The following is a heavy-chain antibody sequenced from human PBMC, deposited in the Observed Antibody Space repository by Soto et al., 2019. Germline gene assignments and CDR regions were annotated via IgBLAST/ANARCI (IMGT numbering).Heavy chain of an antibody. J-gene: IGHJ6*02. CDR1: GGSFSGYY. CDR2: INHSGST. CDR3: ARDRRYDYVWGSSDLYGMDV. Sequence: PSETLSLTCAVYGGSFSGYYWSWIRQPPGKGLEWIGEINHSGSTNYNPSLKSRVTISVDTSKNQFSLKLSSVTAADTAVYYCARDRRYDYVWGSSDLYGMDVWGQGTTVTVSS. V-gene: IGHV4-34*01. D-gene: IGHD3-16*01.